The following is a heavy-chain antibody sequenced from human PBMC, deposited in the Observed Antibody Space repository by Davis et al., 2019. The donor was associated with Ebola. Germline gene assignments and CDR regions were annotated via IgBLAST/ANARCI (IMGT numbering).Heavy chain of an antibody. CDR1: GYTFTSYA. Sequence: ASVKVSCKASGYTFTSYAMHWVRQAPGQRLEWMGWINAGNGNTKYSQKFQGRVTITRDTSASTAYMELSSLRSEDTAVYYCARENGDYDYYYGMDVWGKGTTVTVSS. J-gene: IGHJ6*04. CDR2: INAGNGNT. V-gene: IGHV1-3*01. CDR3: ARENGDYDYYYGMDV. D-gene: IGHD4-17*01.